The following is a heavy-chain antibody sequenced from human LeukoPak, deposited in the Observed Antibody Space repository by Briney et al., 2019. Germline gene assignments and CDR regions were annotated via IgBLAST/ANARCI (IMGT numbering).Heavy chain of an antibody. CDR1: GGTFSSYA. CDR3: ASPGYSSGTYSDY. Sequence: SVKVSCKASGGTFSSYAISWVRQAPGQGLEWMGGIIPIFGTANYAQKFQGRVTITADESTSTAYIELSSLRSEDTAVYYCASPGYSSGTYSDYWGQGTLVTVSS. V-gene: IGHV1-69*13. D-gene: IGHD6-19*01. J-gene: IGHJ4*02. CDR2: IIPIFGTA.